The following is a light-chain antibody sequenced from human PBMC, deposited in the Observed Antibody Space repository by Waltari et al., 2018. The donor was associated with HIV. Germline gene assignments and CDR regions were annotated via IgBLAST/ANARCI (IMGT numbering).Light chain of an antibody. J-gene: IGLJ2*01. Sequence: QSALTQPPSASGSPGQSVTISCTGTSSDIGAYNYVAWSQKYPGKAPKRMIYDVTSRPSVVPERFSGSNSGNTASLTVSWLQAEDEADYYCASHAGSKDVFGGGTKLTVL. CDR2: DVT. V-gene: IGLV2-8*01. CDR3: ASHAGSKDV. CDR1: SSDIGAYNY.